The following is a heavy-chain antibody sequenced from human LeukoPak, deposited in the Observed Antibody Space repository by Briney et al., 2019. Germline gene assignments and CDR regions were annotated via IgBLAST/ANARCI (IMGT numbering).Heavy chain of an antibody. CDR2: IYYSGST. J-gene: IGHJ5*02. Sequence: SETLSLTCTVSGGSISSHYWSWIRQPPGKGLEWIGYIYYSGSTNYNPSLKSRVTISVDTSKNQFSLKLSSVTAADTAVYYCAREYCSSTSCYPTNWFDPWGQGTLVTVSS. CDR1: GGSISSHY. V-gene: IGHV4-59*11. CDR3: AREYCSSTSCYPTNWFDP. D-gene: IGHD2-2*01.